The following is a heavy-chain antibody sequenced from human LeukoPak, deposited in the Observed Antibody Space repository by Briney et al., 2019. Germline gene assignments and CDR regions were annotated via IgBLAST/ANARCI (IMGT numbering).Heavy chain of an antibody. CDR1: GFTFSSYS. CDR2: ISSSSSTI. D-gene: IGHD2-2*01. CDR3: ARVSSTSFNWFDP. V-gene: IGHV3-48*04. J-gene: IGHJ5*02. Sequence: PGGSLRLSCAASGFTFSSYSMNWVRQAPGKGLEWVSYISSSSSTIYYADSVKGRFTISRDNAKNSLYLQMNSLSAEDTAVYYCARVSSTSFNWFDPWGQGTLVTVSS.